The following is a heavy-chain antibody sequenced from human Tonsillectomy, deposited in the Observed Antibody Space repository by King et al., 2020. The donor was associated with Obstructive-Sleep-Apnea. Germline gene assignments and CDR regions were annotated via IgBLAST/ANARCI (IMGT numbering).Heavy chain of an antibody. J-gene: IGHJ2*01. Sequence: QLVQSGAEVKKPGESLKISCKGSGYSFTSYWIGWVRQLPGKGLEWMGIIYPGDSDTRYSPSFQGQVTISADKSISTAYLQWSSLKASDTAMYYCARQMVRGGSQHWYFDLWGRGTLVTVSS. D-gene: IGHD3-10*01. CDR3: ARQMVRGGSQHWYFDL. CDR1: GYSFTSYW. CDR2: IYPGDSDT. V-gene: IGHV5-51*01.